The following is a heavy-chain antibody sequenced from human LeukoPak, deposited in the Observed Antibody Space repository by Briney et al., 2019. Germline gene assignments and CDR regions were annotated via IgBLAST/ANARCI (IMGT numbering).Heavy chain of an antibody. CDR2: ISSNGVST. Sequence: GSLRLSCAASGFTFSSYAMHWVRQAPGKGLEYVSAISSNGVSTYYANSVKGRLTISRDNSKDTLFLQMGSLRPEDMAVYYCARTSIAAREADYWGQGTLVTVSS. V-gene: IGHV3-64*01. CDR1: GFTFSSYA. CDR3: ARTSIAAREADY. D-gene: IGHD6-6*01. J-gene: IGHJ4*02.